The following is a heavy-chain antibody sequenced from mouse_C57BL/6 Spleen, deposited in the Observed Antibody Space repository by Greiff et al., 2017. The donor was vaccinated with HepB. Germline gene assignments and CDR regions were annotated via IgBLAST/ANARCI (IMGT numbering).Heavy chain of an antibody. J-gene: IGHJ3*01. D-gene: IGHD1-1*01. V-gene: IGHV1-15*01. CDR3: TRSGIYYYGAWFAY. CDR2: IDPETGGT. CDR1: GYTFTDYE. Sequence: QVQLQQSGAELVRPGASVTLSCKASGYTFTDYEMHWVKQTPVHGLEWIGAIDPETGGTAYNQKFKGKAILTADKSSSTAYMELRSLTSEDSAVYYCTRSGIYYYGAWFAYWGQGTLVTVSA.